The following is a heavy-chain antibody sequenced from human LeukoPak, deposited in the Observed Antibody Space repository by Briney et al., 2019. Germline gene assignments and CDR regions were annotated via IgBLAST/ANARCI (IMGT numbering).Heavy chain of an antibody. CDR1: GFTVSGNY. Sequence: PGGSLRLSCAASGFTVSGNYMSWVRQAPGKGLEWVSVIYSGGSTYYADSVKGRFTISRDNSKNTLYLQMNSLRAEDTAVYYCARVDYSLGPFFDYWGQGTLVTVSS. J-gene: IGHJ4*02. CDR3: ARVDYSLGPFFDY. D-gene: IGHD3-16*02. V-gene: IGHV3-53*01. CDR2: IYSGGST.